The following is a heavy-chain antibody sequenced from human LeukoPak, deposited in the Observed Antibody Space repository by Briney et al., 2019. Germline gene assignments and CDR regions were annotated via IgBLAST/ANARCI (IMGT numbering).Heavy chain of an antibody. Sequence: GASVKVSCKASGYTFTSYGISWVRQAPGQGLEWMGWISAYNGNTNYAQKLQGRVTMTTDTSTSTAYMELRSLRSDDTAVYYCARDLGRGGYTVAGYFDYWGQGTLVTVSS. D-gene: IGHD6-19*01. CDR1: GYTFTSYG. CDR3: ARDLGRGGYTVAGYFDY. J-gene: IGHJ4*02. CDR2: ISAYNGNT. V-gene: IGHV1-18*01.